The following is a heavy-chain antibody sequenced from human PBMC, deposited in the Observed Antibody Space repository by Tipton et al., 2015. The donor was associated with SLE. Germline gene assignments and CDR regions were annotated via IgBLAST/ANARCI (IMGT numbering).Heavy chain of an antibody. V-gene: IGHV4-34*01. D-gene: IGHD5-18*01. CDR1: GGSISSYY. Sequence: TLSLTCTVSGGSISSYYWSWIRQPPGKGLEWIGEINHSGSTNYNPSLKSRVTISVDTSKNQFSLKLSSVTAADTAVYYCARGREYNYGWGNYWGQGTLVTVSS. J-gene: IGHJ4*02. CDR3: ARGREYNYGWGNY. CDR2: INHSGST.